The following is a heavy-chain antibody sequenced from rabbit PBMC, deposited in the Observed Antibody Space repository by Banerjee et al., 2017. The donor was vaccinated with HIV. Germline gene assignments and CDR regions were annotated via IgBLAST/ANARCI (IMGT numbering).Heavy chain of an antibody. CDR1: GFSFSSSYY. Sequence: LEESGGDLVKPGASLTLTCTASGFSFSSSYYMCWVRQAPGKGLEWIACIYTDSGYTWYASWAKGRFTISKTSSTTVTLQMTSLTVADTAIYFCARDTNSHAARVTGGMDLWGQGTLVTVS. D-gene: IGHD1-1*01. J-gene: IGHJ6*01. V-gene: IGHV1S40*01. CDR2: IYTDSGYT. CDR3: ARDTNSHAARVTGGMDL.